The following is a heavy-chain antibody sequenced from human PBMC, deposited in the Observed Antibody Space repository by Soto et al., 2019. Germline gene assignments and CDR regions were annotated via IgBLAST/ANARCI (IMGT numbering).Heavy chain of an antibody. CDR3: ARDAATVTTLDY. J-gene: IGHJ4*02. D-gene: IGHD4-17*01. V-gene: IGHV1-46*03. Sequence: ASVKVSCKASGYTFTSYYMHWVRQAPGQGLEWMGIINPSGGSTSYAQKFQGRVTMTRDTSTSTVYMELSSLRSEDTTVYYCARDAATVTTLDYWGQGTLVTVSS. CDR1: GYTFTSYY. CDR2: INPSGGST.